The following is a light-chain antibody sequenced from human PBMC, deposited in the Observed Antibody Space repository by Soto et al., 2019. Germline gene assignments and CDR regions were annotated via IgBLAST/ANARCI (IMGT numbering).Light chain of an antibody. J-gene: IGKJ1*01. Sequence: PGGRVTLSCRASQSVSSDYLAWYQQKAGQVPRLLIYGASSRATGIPDRFSGSGSGTDFTLTISGLEPEDFAVYYCQQRTQSRPPGTFGQGTKVDIK. V-gene: IGKV3D-20*02. CDR2: GAS. CDR3: QQRTQSRPPGT. CDR1: QSVSSDY.